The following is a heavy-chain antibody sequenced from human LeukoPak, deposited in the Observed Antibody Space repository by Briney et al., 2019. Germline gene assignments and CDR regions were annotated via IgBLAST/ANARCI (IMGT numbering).Heavy chain of an antibody. CDR3: AKDLSSRL. D-gene: IGHD6-13*01. V-gene: IGHV3-23*01. CDR2: ISGSGGST. Sequence: GLEWVSAISGSGGSTYYAASVKGRFTISRDNSKNTLYLQMNSLRAEDTAVYYCAKDLSSRLWGQGTLVTVSS. J-gene: IGHJ4*02.